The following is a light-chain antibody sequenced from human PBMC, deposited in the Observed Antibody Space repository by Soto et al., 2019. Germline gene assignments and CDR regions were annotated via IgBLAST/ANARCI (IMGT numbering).Light chain of an antibody. CDR3: QSYDSSRRRV. CDR1: SSNIGAGYD. J-gene: IGLJ2*01. Sequence: QSVLTQPPSVSGAPGQRVTISCTGSSSNIGAGYDVHWYQQLPGTAPKLLIYGNNNRPSGVPDRFPGSKSGTSASLAITGLQAEDESDYYCQSYDSSRRRVFGGGTKLTVL. V-gene: IGLV1-40*01. CDR2: GNN.